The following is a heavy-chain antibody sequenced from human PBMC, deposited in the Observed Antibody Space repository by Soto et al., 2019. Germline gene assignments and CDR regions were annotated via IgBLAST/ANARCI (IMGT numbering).Heavy chain of an antibody. CDR3: ARGPSIRGSIAARPYYFDY. V-gene: IGHV1-8*01. D-gene: IGHD6-6*01. J-gene: IGHJ4*02. Sequence: QVQLVQSGAEVKKPGASVKVSCKASGYTFTSYDINWVRQATGQGLEWMGWMNPNSGNTGYAQKFQGRVTMTRNTSINTAYMELSSLRSEDTAVYYCARGPSIRGSIAARPYYFDYWGQGTLVTVSS. CDR1: GYTFTSYD. CDR2: MNPNSGNT.